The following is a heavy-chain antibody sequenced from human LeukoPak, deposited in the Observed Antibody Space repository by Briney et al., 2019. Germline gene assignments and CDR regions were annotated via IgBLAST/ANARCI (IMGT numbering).Heavy chain of an antibody. V-gene: IGHV4-38-2*02. Sequence: ASETLSLTCTVSGYSISSGYYWGWIRQPPGKGLEWIESIYHSGRTKYNPSLKSPVTISVDTSKNQFSLKLSTVTAADTAVYYCARPYDSSGYYPLDYWGQGTLVTVSS. CDR2: IYHSGRT. CDR3: ARPYDSSGYYPLDY. D-gene: IGHD3-22*01. CDR1: GYSISSGYY. J-gene: IGHJ4*02.